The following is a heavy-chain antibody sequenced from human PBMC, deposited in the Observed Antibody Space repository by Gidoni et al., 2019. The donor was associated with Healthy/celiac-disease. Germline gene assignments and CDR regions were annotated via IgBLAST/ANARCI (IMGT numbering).Heavy chain of an antibody. CDR1: GFTFSSYW. J-gene: IGHJ4*02. CDR3: ARVRESVVVPAATYYFDY. V-gene: IGHV3-7*01. Sequence: VQLVESGGGLVQPGGSLILSFAASGFTFSSYWRSWVRQAPGKGLEWEDNIKQDGSEKYYVDSVKGRFTISRDNAKNSLYLQMNSLRVEDTAVYYCARVRESVVVPAATYYFDYWGQRTLVTVSS. CDR2: IKQDGSEK. D-gene: IGHD2-2*01.